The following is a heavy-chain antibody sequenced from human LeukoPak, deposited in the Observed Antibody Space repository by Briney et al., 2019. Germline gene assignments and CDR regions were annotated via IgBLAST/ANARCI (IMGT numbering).Heavy chain of an antibody. V-gene: IGHV4-4*09. J-gene: IGHJ4*02. CDR3: ARQRDWNHVDY. CDR2: IYTSGST. D-gene: IGHD1-1*01. Sequence: SETLSLTCTVSGGSISSYYWSWIRQPPGEGLEWIRYIYTSGSTNYNPSLKSRVTISVNTSKNQFSLKLSSVTAADTAVYYCARQRDWNHVDYWGQGTLVTVSS. CDR1: GGSISSYY.